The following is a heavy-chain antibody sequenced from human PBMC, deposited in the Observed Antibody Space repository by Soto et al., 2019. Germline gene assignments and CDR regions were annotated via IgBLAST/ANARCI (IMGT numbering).Heavy chain of an antibody. Sequence: GGSLRLSCAASGFTFSSYDMHWVRQATGKGVEWVSAIGTAGDTYYPGSVKGRFTISRENAKNSLYLQMNSLRAGDTAVYYCARGATMVRGVLLDAFDIWGQGTMVTVSS. CDR2: IGTAGDT. CDR3: ARGATMVRGVLLDAFDI. D-gene: IGHD3-10*01. J-gene: IGHJ3*02. V-gene: IGHV3-13*04. CDR1: GFTFSSYD.